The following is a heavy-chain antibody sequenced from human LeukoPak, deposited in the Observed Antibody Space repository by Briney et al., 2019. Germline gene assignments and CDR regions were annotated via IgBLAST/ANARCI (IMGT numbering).Heavy chain of an antibody. CDR3: ANRVDATRWFDP. CDR2: ISGDGTTT. V-gene: IGHV3-74*01. Sequence: GGSLRLSCSASGFSFSNYFMHWVRQAPGEGLVWVSRISGDGTTTIYADSVKGRFIISRDNAKNTLYLQMNSLRAEETAVYYCANRVDATRWFDPWGQGAMVTVSS. CDR1: GFSFSNYF. J-gene: IGHJ5*02. D-gene: IGHD2-15*01.